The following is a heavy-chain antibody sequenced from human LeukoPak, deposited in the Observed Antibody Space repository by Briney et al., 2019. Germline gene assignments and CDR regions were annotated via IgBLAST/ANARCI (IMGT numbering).Heavy chain of an antibody. D-gene: IGHD6-6*01. CDR2: IKQDGSEK. J-gene: IGHJ4*02. CDR3: ARPGIAARTAWVGY. Sequence: GGSLRLSCVGSGFPFSSHAMNWVRQAPGKGLEWVANIKQDGSEKYYVDSVRGRFTISRDNAKNSLYLQMNSLGAEDTAVYYCARPGIAARTAWVGYWGQGTLVTVSS. V-gene: IGHV3-7*01. CDR1: GFPFSSHA.